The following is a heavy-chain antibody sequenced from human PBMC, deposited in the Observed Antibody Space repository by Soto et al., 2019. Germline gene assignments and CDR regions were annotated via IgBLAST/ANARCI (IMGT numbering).Heavy chain of an antibody. Sequence: EVQLVESGGGLVQPGGSLRLSCAASGFTFSSYSMNWVRQAPGKGLEWGSYISSSSSTIYYADSVKGRFTISRDNAKNSLYLQMNSLRDEDTAVYYCAREEEMVYNWNYVGKSDYWGQGTLVTVSS. CDR3: AREEEMVYNWNYVGKSDY. V-gene: IGHV3-48*02. D-gene: IGHD1-7*01. CDR2: ISSSSSTI. CDR1: GFTFSSYS. J-gene: IGHJ4*02.